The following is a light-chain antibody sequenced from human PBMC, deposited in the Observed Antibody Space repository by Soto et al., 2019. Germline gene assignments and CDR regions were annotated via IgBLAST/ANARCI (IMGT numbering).Light chain of an antibody. CDR3: QQYGSSHT. Sequence: EIVLTQSPGTLSLSPGERATLSCRASQSVTSTYLAWYQQKPGQAPRLLIYGASSRAIGIPDRFSGSVSGSDFILTINRLEPEDFAVYYCQQYGSSHTFGQETRLRL. CDR1: QSVTSTY. CDR2: GAS. J-gene: IGKJ5*01. V-gene: IGKV3-20*01.